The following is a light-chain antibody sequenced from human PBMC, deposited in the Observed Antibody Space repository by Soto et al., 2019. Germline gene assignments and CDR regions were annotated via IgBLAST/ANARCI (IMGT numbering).Light chain of an antibody. CDR2: AAS. CDR1: QSVSSN. J-gene: IGKJ1*01. V-gene: IGKV3-15*01. CDR3: QQNNQWPPWT. Sequence: EIVMTQSPATLSVSPGERATLSCRASQSVSSNLAWYQQKPGQAPRLLIYAASTRATGIPARFSGSGSGTEFTLTISRLQSEDFAVYYCQQNNQWPPWTFGQGTKVESK.